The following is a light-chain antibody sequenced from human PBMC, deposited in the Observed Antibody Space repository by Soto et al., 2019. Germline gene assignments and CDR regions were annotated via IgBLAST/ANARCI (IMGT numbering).Light chain of an antibody. CDR1: QSLYRHGYIF. V-gene: IGKV2-28*01. J-gene: IGKJ2*01. CDR2: LAS. Sequence: DIVMTQSPLSLPVTPGEPASISCRSSQSLYRHGYIFLDWYVQKPGQSPQLLIYLASTRAYGVPDRFSGSGSGTDFTLKISRVEAEDVGVYYCMQALQTSYTFGQGTKLEIK. CDR3: MQALQTSYT.